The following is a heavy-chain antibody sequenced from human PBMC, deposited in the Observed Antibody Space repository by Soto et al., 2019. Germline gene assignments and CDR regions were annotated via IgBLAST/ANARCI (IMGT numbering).Heavy chain of an antibody. V-gene: IGHV5-10-1*01. D-gene: IGHD3-10*01. Sequence: EEQLVQSGAEGRKPGESLRISYKGSGYSFTNDWINWVRQMPGKGLEWMGRIDPTDSSTQYSPSFQGHVTISADRSINTAYLQGTSLKASDAAIYYCAGHVPVLWFGVFDPWGQGTPVTVSS. CDR3: AGHVPVLWFGVFDP. J-gene: IGHJ5*02. CDR2: IDPTDSST. CDR1: GYSFTNDW.